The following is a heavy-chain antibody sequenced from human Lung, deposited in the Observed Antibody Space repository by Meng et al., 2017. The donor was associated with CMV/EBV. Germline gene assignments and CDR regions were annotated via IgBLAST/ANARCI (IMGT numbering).Heavy chain of an antibody. CDR2: FVNYVDT. V-gene: IGHV1-18*01. J-gene: IGHJ4*02. CDR3: ASGTPGRSYCDY. CDR1: GYTFGSYG. Sequence: GPEVKKPGASVWVSCKASGYTFGSYGICWVRQAPGQGLEWMGWFVNYVDTYPAPKFQGRVTMTTDTHTNTAFMELRSLTSDDTAVYYCASGTPGRSYCDYWGQGTLVTVSS. D-gene: IGHD2-15*01.